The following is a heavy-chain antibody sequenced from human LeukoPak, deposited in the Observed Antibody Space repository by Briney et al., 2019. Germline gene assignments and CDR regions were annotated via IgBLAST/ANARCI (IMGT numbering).Heavy chain of an antibody. CDR2: IIPIFGTA. CDR3: ARTSDGEDYYYYMDV. Sequence: SVKVSCKASGGTFSSYAISWVRQAPGHGLEWMGGIIPIFGTANYAQKFQGRVTITTDESTSTAYMELSSLRSEDTAVYYCARTSDGEDYYYYMDVWGKGTTVTVSS. D-gene: IGHD4-17*01. J-gene: IGHJ6*03. CDR1: GGTFSSYA. V-gene: IGHV1-69*05.